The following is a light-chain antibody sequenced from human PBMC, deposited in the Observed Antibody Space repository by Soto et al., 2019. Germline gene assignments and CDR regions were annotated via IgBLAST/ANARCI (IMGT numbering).Light chain of an antibody. CDR3: QQSYSTPPT. Sequence: DIQMTQSPSSLSASVGDRITITCRASQSVSTYLIWYQQKPGEAPKLLIYAASSLQSGVPSKFSGSGSGTDFTLIISSLQPEDSATYFCQQSYSTPPTFGQGTKVEIK. CDR1: QSVSTY. CDR2: AAS. J-gene: IGKJ1*01. V-gene: IGKV1-39*01.